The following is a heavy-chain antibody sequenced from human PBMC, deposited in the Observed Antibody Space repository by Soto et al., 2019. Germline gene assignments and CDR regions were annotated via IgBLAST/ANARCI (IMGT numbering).Heavy chain of an antibody. CDR2: MYSGGST. D-gene: IGHD3-10*01. CDR1: GFTVSSNH. J-gene: IGHJ2*01. CDR3: VRAAGLGYFDL. Sequence: EVQLVESGGGLVQPGVSLRLSCAASGFTVSSNHMSWVRQAPGKGLEWVSVMYSGGSTYYADSVKGRFTISRDNSKKTLYLQMNSLRAEDTAVYYCVRAAGLGYFDLWGRGTLVTVSS. V-gene: IGHV3-66*01.